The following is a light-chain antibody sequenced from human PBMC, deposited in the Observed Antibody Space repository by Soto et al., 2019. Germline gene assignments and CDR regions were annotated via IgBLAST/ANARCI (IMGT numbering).Light chain of an antibody. CDR1: GNDVGASNH. CDR3: CSYAGSSTYV. V-gene: IGLV2-23*01. Sequence: QSVLTQPRSVSGSPGQSVTISCTGTGNDVGASNHVSWYQQHPGRPPKLMIYEGSKRPSGVSNRFSGPKSGNTASLTISGLQAEDEADYYCCSYAGSSTYVFGTGTKVTFL. J-gene: IGLJ1*01. CDR2: EGS.